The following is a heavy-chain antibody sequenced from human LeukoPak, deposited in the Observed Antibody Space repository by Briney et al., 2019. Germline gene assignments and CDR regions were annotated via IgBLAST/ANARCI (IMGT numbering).Heavy chain of an antibody. CDR2: INSDGSST. V-gene: IGHV3-74*01. D-gene: IGHD3-22*01. CDR3: ARGAAYYDSSGYYAY. Sequence: PGGSLRLSCAASGFTFSTYGMHWVRQAPGKGLVWVSRINSDGSSTSYADSVKGRFTISRDNAKNTLYLQMNSLRAEDTAVYYCARGAAYYDSSGYYAYWGQGTLVTVSS. CDR1: GFTFSTYG. J-gene: IGHJ4*02.